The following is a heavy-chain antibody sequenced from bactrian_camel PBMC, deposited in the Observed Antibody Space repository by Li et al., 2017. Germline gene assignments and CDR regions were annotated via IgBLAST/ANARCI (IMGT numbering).Heavy chain of an antibody. CDR2: IYTQGGAT. V-gene: IGHV3S54*01. D-gene: IGHD6*01. J-gene: IGHJ7*01. Sequence: HVQLVESGGGDVQAGGSLKLSCAASGTAETFNCMGWFRQAPGKEREGVAGIYTQGGATYYANSVRGRFTISQDSAKNTAILQMTDLKPEDSAMYYCAANSGRYGGTCESHIGMDYWGKGTQVTVS. CDR1: GTAETFNC.